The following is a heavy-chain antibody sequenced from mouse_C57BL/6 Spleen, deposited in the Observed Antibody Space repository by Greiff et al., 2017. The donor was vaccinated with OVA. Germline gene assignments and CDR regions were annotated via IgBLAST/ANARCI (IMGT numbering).Heavy chain of an antibody. CDR3: ARNRGNYYFDD. CDR1: GYTFTSYW. J-gene: IGHJ2*01. CDR2: IDPSDSYT. Sequence: QVQLQQPGAELVKPGASVKLSCKASGYTFTSYWMQWVKQRPGQGLEWIGEIDPSDSYTNYNQKFKGKATLTVDTSSSTAYMQLSSLTSEDSAVYYCARNRGNYYFDDWGQGTTLTVSS. V-gene: IGHV1-50*01. D-gene: IGHD2-1*01.